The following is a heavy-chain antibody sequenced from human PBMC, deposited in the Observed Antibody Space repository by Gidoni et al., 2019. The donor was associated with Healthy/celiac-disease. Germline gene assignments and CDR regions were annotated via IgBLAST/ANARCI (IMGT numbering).Heavy chain of an antibody. D-gene: IGHD3-10*01. J-gene: IGHJ4*02. CDR3: AKDHLSYGSGSYYNY. CDR2: ISGSGGST. Sequence: EVQLLESGGGLVQPGGSLRLSCAASGFTFRRYAMSWVRQAPGKGLEWVSAISGSGGSTYYADSVKGRFTISRDNSKNTLYLQMNSLRAEDTAVYYCAKDHLSYGSGSYYNYWGQGTLVTVSS. CDR1: GFTFRRYA. V-gene: IGHV3-23*01.